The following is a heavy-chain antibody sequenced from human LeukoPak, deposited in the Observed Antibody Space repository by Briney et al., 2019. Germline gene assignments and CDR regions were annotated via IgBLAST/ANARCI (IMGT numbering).Heavy chain of an antibody. V-gene: IGHV1-24*01. CDR3: ATGNPNSSGWSGFDY. D-gene: IGHD6-19*01. Sequence: ASVKVSCKVSGYTLTELSMHWVRQAPGKGLEWMGGFDPEDSETIYAQKFQGRVTMTEDTSTDTAYMELSSLRSEDTAVYYCATGNPNSSGWSGFDYWGQGTLVTVSS. CDR1: GYTLTELS. J-gene: IGHJ4*02. CDR2: FDPEDSET.